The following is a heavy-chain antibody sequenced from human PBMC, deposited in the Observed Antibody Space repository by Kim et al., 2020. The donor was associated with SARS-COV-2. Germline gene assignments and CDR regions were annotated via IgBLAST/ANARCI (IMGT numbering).Heavy chain of an antibody. CDR1: GGSVSGYF. D-gene: IGHD1-26*01. J-gene: IGHJ4*02. Sequence: SETLSLTCAVDGGSVSGYFWSWIRQTPGKGLQWIGEITHTGVTKFNPSLKSRVSISIDTSKNQFSLKMLSATAADTATYYCARGGVGQLSYYFDNWGQGALVTVSS. CDR2: ITHTGVT. CDR3: ARGGVGQLSYYFDN. V-gene: IGHV4-34*01.